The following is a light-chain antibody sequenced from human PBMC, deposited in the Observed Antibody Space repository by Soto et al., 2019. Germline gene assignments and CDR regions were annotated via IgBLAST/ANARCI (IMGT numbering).Light chain of an antibody. Sequence: EIVLTQSSATLSLSPGERATLSCRASQSVGTFFAWYQQKPGQAPRLLIYDASNRATGIPPRFSGSGSGTDFTLTISSLEPEDFAVYYCQQCNNWPQWTFGQGTKVDI. J-gene: IGKJ1*01. V-gene: IGKV3-11*01. CDR2: DAS. CDR3: QQCNNWPQWT. CDR1: QSVGTF.